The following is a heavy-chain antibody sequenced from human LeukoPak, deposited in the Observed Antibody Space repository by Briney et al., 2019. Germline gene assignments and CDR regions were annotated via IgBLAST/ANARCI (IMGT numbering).Heavy chain of an antibody. CDR3: ARAYAGGILDS. D-gene: IGHD3-16*01. CDR1: GFTFSDYW. CDR2: IKEDGSEN. V-gene: IGHV3-7*04. J-gene: IGHJ4*02. Sequence: GGSLRLSCVASGFTFSDYWMSWVRQAPGKGLEWVANIKEDGSENYYVDSVRGRFTISRDNAKNSLYLQMSSLRAEDTAMYYCARAYAGGILDSWGQGTLVTVSS.